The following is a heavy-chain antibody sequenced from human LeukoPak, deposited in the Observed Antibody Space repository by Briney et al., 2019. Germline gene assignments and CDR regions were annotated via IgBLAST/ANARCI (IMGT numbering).Heavy chain of an antibody. V-gene: IGHV3-23*01. D-gene: IGHD3-22*01. Sequence: SGGSLRLSCAASGFSFSSYAMNWVRQAPGKGLEWVSGISPSGSSTNYADSVQGRLTVSRDNSKDMLYLQMNSLRAEDTAMYYCAKDWNYDSRGLNYFDYWGQGALVTVSS. CDR2: ISPSGSST. J-gene: IGHJ4*02. CDR1: GFSFSSYA. CDR3: AKDWNYDSRGLNYFDY.